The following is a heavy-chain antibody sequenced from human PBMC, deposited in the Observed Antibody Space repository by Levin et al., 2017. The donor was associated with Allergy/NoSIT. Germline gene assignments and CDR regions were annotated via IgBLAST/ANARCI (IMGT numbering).Heavy chain of an antibody. V-gene: IGHV4-39*01. D-gene: IGHD3-10*01. CDR1: GGSISSSSFF. CDR3: ARHYYSGSGSYRPCDY. J-gene: IGHJ4*02. CDR2: IHYSGST. Sequence: SETLSLTCIVSGGSISSSSFFWGWIRQPPGKGLEWIGSIHYSGSTYYNPSLNSRVTISGDTSKNQFSLKLTSVTAADTAVYYCARHYYSGSGSYRPCDYWGQGTLVTVSS.